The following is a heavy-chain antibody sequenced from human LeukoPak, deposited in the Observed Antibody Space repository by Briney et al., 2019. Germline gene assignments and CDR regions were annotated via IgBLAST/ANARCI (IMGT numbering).Heavy chain of an antibody. V-gene: IGHV1-2*02. CDR2: IHPNSGDT. Sequence: ASVKVSCKASGYTFTGYYLHWVRQAPGQRLEWVGWIHPNSGDTNYAQKFQGRVTMTRDTSITTAYMELSRLRSDDTAVYYCARDSRERLFDYWGQGTLVTVSS. CDR3: ARDSRERLFDY. J-gene: IGHJ4*02. D-gene: IGHD1-26*01. CDR1: GYTFTGYY.